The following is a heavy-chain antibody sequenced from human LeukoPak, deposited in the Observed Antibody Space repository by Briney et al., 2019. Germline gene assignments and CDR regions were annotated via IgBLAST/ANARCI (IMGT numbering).Heavy chain of an antibody. D-gene: IGHD3-22*01. CDR3: ARTNYYDSSGPLYYFDY. CDR2: IHYSGST. CDR1: GGSISSYY. J-gene: IGHJ4*02. V-gene: IGHV4-59*08. Sequence: SETLSLTCTVSGGSISSYYWSWIRQPPGKGLEWIGYIHYSGSTNYNPSLKSRVTISVDTSKNQFSLKLSSVTAADTAVYYCARTNYYDSSGPLYYFDYWGQGTLVTVSS.